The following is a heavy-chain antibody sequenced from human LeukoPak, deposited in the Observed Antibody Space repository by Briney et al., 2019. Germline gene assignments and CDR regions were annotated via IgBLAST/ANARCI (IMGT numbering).Heavy chain of an antibody. J-gene: IGHJ6*04. CDR1: GFTFSDYY. Sequence: GGSLRLSCATSGFTFSDYYMSWIRQAPGKGLEWVAYISSSGTNIYYADSVKGRFTISRDNAKNSLYLQMNSLRAEDTAVYYCAELGITMIGGVWGKGTTVTISS. D-gene: IGHD3-10*02. CDR3: AELGITMIGGV. V-gene: IGHV3-11*04. CDR2: ISSSGTNI.